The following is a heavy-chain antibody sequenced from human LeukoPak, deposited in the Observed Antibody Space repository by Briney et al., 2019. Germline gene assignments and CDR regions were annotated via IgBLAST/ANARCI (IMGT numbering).Heavy chain of an antibody. CDR3: ARLRYGITREYYMDV. CDR2: IHGSGAT. J-gene: IGHJ6*03. V-gene: IGHV4-4*07. Sequence: SETLSLTCTVSGDSISTYYWTWIRQPAGKGLEWIGRIHGSGATNYNPSLKSRVTMSVDTSKNQLSLDLSSVTAADTAVYYCARLRYGITREYYMDVWGKGTTVTVSS. CDR1: GDSISTYY. D-gene: IGHD6-13*01.